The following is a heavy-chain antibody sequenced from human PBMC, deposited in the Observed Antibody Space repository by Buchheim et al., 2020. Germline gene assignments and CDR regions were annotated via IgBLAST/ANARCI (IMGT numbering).Heavy chain of an antibody. CDR1: GYTFTSYY. CDR2: INPSGGST. Sequence: QVQLVQSGAEVKKPGASVKVSCKASGYTFTSYYMPWVRQAPGQGLEWMGIINPSGGSTSYAQKFQGRVTMTRDTSTSTVYMELSSLGSEDTDVYYCAGDSGSGWYLDYWGQGTL. D-gene: IGHD6-19*01. CDR3: AGDSGSGWYLDY. J-gene: IGHJ4*02. V-gene: IGHV1-46*01.